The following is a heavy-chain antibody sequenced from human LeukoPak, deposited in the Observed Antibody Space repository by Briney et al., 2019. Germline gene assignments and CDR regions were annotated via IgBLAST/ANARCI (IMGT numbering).Heavy chain of an antibody. CDR3: ARDLGIVVVPAATLSGFDP. D-gene: IGHD2-2*01. J-gene: IGHJ5*02. CDR2: IYTSGST. Sequence: PSETLSLTCTVSGGSISSYYWSWIRQPAGKGLEWIGRIYTSGSTNYNPSLKSRVTMSVDTSKNQFSLKLSSVTAADTAVYYCARDLGIVVVPAATLSGFDPWGQGTLVTVSS. CDR1: GGSISSYY. V-gene: IGHV4-4*07.